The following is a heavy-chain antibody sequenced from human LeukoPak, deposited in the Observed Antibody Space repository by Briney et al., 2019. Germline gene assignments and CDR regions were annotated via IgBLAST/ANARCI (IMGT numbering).Heavy chain of an antibody. D-gene: IGHD3-16*02. V-gene: IGHV3-30*18. J-gene: IGHJ6*03. Sequence: GRSLRLSCAASGFTFSSYGMHWVRQAPGKGLEWVAVISYDGSNKYYADSVKGRFTISRDNSKNTLYLEMNSLRAEDTAVFYCAKDGVILAPGIYWYMDVWGRGTTVTVSS. CDR3: AKDGVILAPGIYWYMDV. CDR2: ISYDGSNK. CDR1: GFTFSSYG.